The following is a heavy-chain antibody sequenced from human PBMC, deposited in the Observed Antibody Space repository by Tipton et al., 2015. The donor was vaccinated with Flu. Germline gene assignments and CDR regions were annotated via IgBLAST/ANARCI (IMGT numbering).Heavy chain of an antibody. CDR3: AREHSSGYYFSAFDI. Sequence: TLSLTCTVSGGSISSYYWSWIRQPPGKGLEWIGYIYYSGSTNYNPSLKSRVTISVDTSKNQFSLKLSSVTAADTAVYYCAREHSSGYYFSAFDIWGQGTMVPVSS. D-gene: IGHD3-22*01. CDR2: IYYSGST. V-gene: IGHV4-59*01. CDR1: GGSISSYY. J-gene: IGHJ3*02.